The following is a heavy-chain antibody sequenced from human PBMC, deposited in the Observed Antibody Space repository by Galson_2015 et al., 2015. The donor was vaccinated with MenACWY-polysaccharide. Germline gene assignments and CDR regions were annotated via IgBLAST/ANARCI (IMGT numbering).Heavy chain of an antibody. V-gene: IGHV1-2*02. CDR3: AIHDYGGNSGAFEI. CDR2: INLNSGGT. Sequence: SVKVSCKASGNAFTGYYMHWVRQAPGQGLEWMGWINLNSGGTNYAQNFQGRVTMTRDTSITTAYMDLSRLRSNDTAIYYCAIHDYGGNSGAFEIWGQGTMVTVSS. CDR1: GNAFTGYY. D-gene: IGHD4-23*01. J-gene: IGHJ3*02.